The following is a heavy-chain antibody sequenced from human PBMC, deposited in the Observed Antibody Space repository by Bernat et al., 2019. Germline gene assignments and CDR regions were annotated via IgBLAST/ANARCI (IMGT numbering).Heavy chain of an antibody. V-gene: IGHV1-24*01. D-gene: IGHD3-16*01. CDR1: GYTLTELS. CDR2: FDPEDGET. Sequence: QVQLVQSGAEVKKPGTSVKVSCKVSGYTLTELSMHWVRQAPGKGLEWMGGFDPEDGETIYAQKFQGRVTMTEDTSTDTAYMELSRLRSDDTAVYYCATSFGDIEAFDIWGQGTMVTVSS. J-gene: IGHJ3*02. CDR3: ATSFGDIEAFDI.